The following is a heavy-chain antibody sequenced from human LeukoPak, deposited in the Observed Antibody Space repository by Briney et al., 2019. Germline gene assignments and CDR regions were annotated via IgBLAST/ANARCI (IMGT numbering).Heavy chain of an antibody. J-gene: IGHJ4*02. CDR2: ISYDGSNK. CDR3: ARDPRVGDLALFDY. CDR1: GFTFSSYA. D-gene: IGHD4-17*01. V-gene: IGHV3-30*04. Sequence: GGSLRLSCAASGFTFSSYAMHWVRQAPGKGLEWVAIISYDGSNKYYAESVKGRFTISRDNSKNTLYLQMNSLRAEDTAVYYCARDPRVGDLALFDYWGQGTLVTVSS.